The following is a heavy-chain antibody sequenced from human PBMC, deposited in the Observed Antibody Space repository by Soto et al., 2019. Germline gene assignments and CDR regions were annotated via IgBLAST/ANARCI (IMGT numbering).Heavy chain of an antibody. CDR2: ISARGGNT. CDR1: GFTFSICA. J-gene: IGHJ4*02. CDR3: AKMETNYDSSGLDY. V-gene: IGHV3-23*01. Sequence: EVQLLESGGGLVQPGGSLRLSCAPSGFTFSICAMSWVRQAPGTGLEWVSTISARGGNTYYADSVKGRFAISRDNSESTLYLQMNRLRAGDTALYYCAKMETNYDSSGLDYWGQGTLVTVSS. D-gene: IGHD3-22*01.